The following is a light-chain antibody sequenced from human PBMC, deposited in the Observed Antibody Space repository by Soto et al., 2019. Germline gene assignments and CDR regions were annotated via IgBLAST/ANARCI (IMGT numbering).Light chain of an antibody. Sequence: EIVMTQSPVILSVSPGERATLSCRASQNVNSDLAWYQQKPGQAPRILIYGSSTRATDIPARISGSGSGTDFTLTISSLQSEAFAVYYCQQYNKWPPLYTFGQGTKLEIK. CDR3: QQYNKWPPLYT. CDR2: GSS. CDR1: QNVNSD. J-gene: IGKJ2*01. V-gene: IGKV3-15*01.